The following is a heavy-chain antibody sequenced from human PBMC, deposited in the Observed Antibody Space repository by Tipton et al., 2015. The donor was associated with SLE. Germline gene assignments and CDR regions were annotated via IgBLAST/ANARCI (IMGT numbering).Heavy chain of an antibody. D-gene: IGHD1-26*01. CDR2: FYSAGST. V-gene: IGHV3-53*05. CDR1: GFTVSSNY. CDR3: AKDDSGNYYSDY. Sequence: GSLRLSCVASGFTVSSNYMSWVRQAPGKGLEWVSVFYSAGSTYYADSVKGRFTISRDNSKNTLYLQMNSLRPEDTAVYYCAKDDSGNYYSDYWGQGTLVTVSS. J-gene: IGHJ4*02.